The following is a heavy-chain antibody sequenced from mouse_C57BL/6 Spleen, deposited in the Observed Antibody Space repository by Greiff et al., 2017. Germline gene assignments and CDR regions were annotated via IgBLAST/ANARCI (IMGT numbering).Heavy chain of an antibody. V-gene: IGHV1-53*01. CDR2: INPSNGGT. D-gene: IGHD2-4*01. Sequence: QVQLQQPGTELVKPGASVTLSCKASGYTFTSYWMHWVKQRPGQGLEWIGNINPSNGGTNYNEKLKSKATLTVDKSSSTAYMQLSSLTSEDSAVYYCARSASLYDYSYYAMDYWGQGTSVTVSS. CDR1: GYTFTSYW. CDR3: ARSASLYDYSYYAMDY. J-gene: IGHJ4*01.